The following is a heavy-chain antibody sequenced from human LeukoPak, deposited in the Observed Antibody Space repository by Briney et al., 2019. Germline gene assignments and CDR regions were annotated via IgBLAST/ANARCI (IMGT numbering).Heavy chain of an antibody. CDR2: ISGGGGST. CDR1: GFTFSSYD. J-gene: IGHJ4*02. CDR3: AKLGQLWLLSYFDY. Sequence: GGSLRLSGAASGFTFSSYDMSWFRQAPGKGLEWVSAISGGGGSTYYADSVKGRFTISRDNSKNTLYLQMNSLRAEDTAVYYCAKLGQLWLLSYFDYWGQGTLVTVSS. V-gene: IGHV3-23*01. D-gene: IGHD5-18*01.